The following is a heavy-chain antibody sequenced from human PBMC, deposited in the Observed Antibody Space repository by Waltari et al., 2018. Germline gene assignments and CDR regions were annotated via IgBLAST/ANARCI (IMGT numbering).Heavy chain of an antibody. CDR2: INHSGST. CDR1: GGSFSGYY. J-gene: IGHJ4*02. V-gene: IGHV4-34*01. D-gene: IGHD3-10*01. CDR3: ARGGDYGSGSYY. Sequence: QVQLQQWGAGLLKPSETLSLTCAVHGGSFSGYYWSWIRQPPGKGLEWIGEINHSGSTNYNPSLKSRVTISVDTSKNQFSLKLSSVTAADTAVYYCARGGDYGSGSYYWGQGTLVTVSS.